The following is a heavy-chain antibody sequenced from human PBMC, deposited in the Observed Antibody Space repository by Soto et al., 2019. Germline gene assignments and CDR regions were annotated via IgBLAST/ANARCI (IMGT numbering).Heavy chain of an antibody. J-gene: IGHJ4*02. V-gene: IGHV1-3*01. Sequence: QVQLVQSGAEVREPGASVQVSCKASGYIFTTYTMHRIRQAPGQRPEGMGWIKPDNVHTGYSQNFKDRVTLTTGTSANTAHMELSRLRSEDTAVYYCAGDWGRDSTGYSHFDYWGQGTLVTVSS. D-gene: IGHD3-22*01. CDR3: AGDWGRDSTGYSHFDY. CDR2: IKPDNVHT. CDR1: GYIFTTYT.